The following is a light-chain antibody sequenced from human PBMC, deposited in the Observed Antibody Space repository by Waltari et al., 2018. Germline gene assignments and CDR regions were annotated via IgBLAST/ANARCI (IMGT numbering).Light chain of an antibody. CDR3: QQYNSYPYT. Sequence: DIQMTQSPSTLSASVGDRVTITCRASQSISSWLAWYKQKPGKVPKLLIYQASSLQSGVPSRFSGSGSGTEFTLTLSGLQPDDFATYYCQQYNSYPYTFGQGTKLEI. J-gene: IGKJ2*01. CDR2: QAS. V-gene: IGKV1-5*03. CDR1: QSISSW.